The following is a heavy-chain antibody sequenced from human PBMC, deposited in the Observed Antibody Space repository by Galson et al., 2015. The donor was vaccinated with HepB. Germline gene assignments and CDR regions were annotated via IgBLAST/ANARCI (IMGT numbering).Heavy chain of an antibody. V-gene: IGHV3-74*01. D-gene: IGHD6-19*01. CDR3: ARSGYSSGWYDY. CDR2: INSDGSST. CDR1: GFTFSSYW. Sequence: SLRLSCAASGFTFSSYWMHWVRQAPGKGLVWVSRINSDGSSTSYADSVKGRFTISRDNAKNTLYLQMNSLRAEDTAVYYCARSGYSSGWYDYWGQGTLVTVSS. J-gene: IGHJ4*02.